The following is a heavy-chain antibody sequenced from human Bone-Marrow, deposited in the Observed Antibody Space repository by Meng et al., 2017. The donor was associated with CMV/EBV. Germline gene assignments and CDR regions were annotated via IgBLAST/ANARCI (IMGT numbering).Heavy chain of an antibody. J-gene: IGHJ4*02. D-gene: IGHD5-24*01. Sequence: GSLRLSCIVSGGSISSYYWSWMRQSPGKGLEWIGYIYYSGSTNYNPSLKSRITISVDTSKNQFSLKLSSVTAADTAVYYCASEGRDGYNSYFDYWGQGTRVTVSS. CDR2: IYYSGST. CDR3: ASEGRDGYNSYFDY. CDR1: GGSISSYY. V-gene: IGHV4-59*08.